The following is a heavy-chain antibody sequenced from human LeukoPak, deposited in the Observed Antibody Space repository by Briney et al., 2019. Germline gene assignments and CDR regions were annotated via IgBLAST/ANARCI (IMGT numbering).Heavy chain of an antibody. J-gene: IGHJ6*03. CDR3: ARKASPPCRSTTCYVDYYYYMDV. V-gene: IGHV4-30-4*08. CDR1: GGSINSGDYY. CDR2: IYYSGST. Sequence: PSQTLSLTCTVSGGSINSGDYYWSWIRQPPGKGLEWIGCIYYSGSTYYNPSLKSRVIISVDTSKNQFSLKLSSVTAADTALYYCARKASPPCRSTTCYVDYYYYMDVWGKGTTVTVSS. D-gene: IGHD2-2*01.